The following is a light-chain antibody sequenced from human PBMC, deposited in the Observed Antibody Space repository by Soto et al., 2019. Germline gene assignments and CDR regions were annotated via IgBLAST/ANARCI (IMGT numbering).Light chain of an antibody. J-gene: IGKJ4*01. CDR3: QQYYSTPLT. CDR2: WAS. V-gene: IGKV4-1*01. CDR1: QSVLYSSNNKNY. Sequence: DIVMTQSPDSLAVSLGERATINCKSSQSVLYSSNNKNYLAWYQQKPGQPPKLLIYWASTRESGVPDRFSGSGSGTDFTLTISSLQGGDVAVYYCQQYYSTPLTFGGGTKVEIK.